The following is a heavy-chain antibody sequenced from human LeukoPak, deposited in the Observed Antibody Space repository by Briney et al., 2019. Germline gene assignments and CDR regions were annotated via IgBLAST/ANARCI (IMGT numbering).Heavy chain of an antibody. J-gene: IGHJ3*02. Sequence: SVSGPALVKPTQTLTLTCTFSGFSLSTSGMCVSWIRQPPGKALEWLARIDWDDDKYYSTALKTSLTISKDTSQNQVVITMTNMDPVDTATYYCARSYVWGSYDAFDIWGQGTMVTVSS. CDR1: GFSLSTSGMC. CDR2: IDWDDDK. V-gene: IGHV2-70*11. D-gene: IGHD3-16*01. CDR3: ARSYVWGSYDAFDI.